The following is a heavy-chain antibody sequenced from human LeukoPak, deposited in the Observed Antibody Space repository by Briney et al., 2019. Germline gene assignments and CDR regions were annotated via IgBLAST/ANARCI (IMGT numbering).Heavy chain of an antibody. J-gene: IGHJ6*02. CDR1: GGSISSGGYY. Sequence: SETLSLTCTVSGGSISSGGYYWSWIRQHPGKGLEWIGYIYYSGSTYYNPSLKSRVTISVDTSKNQFSLKLSSVTAADTAVYYCASPKVPYYYGMDVWGQGTTVTVSS. CDR3: ASPKVPYYYGMDV. CDR2: IYYSGST. V-gene: IGHV4-31*03.